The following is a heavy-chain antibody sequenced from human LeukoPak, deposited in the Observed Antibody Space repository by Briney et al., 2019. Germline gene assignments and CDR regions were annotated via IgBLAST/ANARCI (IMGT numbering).Heavy chain of an antibody. Sequence: GGSLRLSCAASGFIFSSYWMHWVHHAPGKGLAWVSRINTDGSSTSYADSVKGRFTISRDNAKNTLNLQMNSLRAEDTAVYYCARDLGQYYDTSDNWFDPWGQGTLVTVSS. CDR1: GFIFSSYW. J-gene: IGHJ5*02. CDR2: INTDGSST. D-gene: IGHD3-22*01. CDR3: ARDLGQYYDTSDNWFDP. V-gene: IGHV3-74*01.